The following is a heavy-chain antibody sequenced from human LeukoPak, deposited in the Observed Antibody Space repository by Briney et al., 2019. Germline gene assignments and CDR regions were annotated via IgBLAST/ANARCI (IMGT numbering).Heavy chain of an antibody. CDR3: ARMSYGSGTNWFDP. D-gene: IGHD3-10*01. J-gene: IGHJ5*02. CDR2: ISAYNGVT. Sequence: ASVNVSCKPAHYTLTSSVISWVRQAPGQGLEWMGWISAYNGVTNYAQKLQRRVTMTTDTSTSTAYMELRSLRSDDTAVYYCARMSYGSGTNWFDPWGQGTLVTVSS. CDR1: HYTLTSSV. V-gene: IGHV1-18*01.